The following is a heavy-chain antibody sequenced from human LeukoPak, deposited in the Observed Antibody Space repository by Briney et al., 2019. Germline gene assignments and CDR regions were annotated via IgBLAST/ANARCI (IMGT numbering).Heavy chain of an antibody. CDR2: INPNSGGT. CDR3: ARGRVYRAFDI. CDR1: GCTFTGYY. D-gene: IGHD2/OR15-2a*01. J-gene: IGHJ3*02. Sequence: ASVKVSCKTSGCTFTGYYIHWVRQAPGQGLEWMGWINPNSGGTNYAQNFQGRVTMTRDTSISTAYMDLSRLKYDDTAVYYCARGRVYRAFDIWGQGTMVTVSS. V-gene: IGHV1-2*02.